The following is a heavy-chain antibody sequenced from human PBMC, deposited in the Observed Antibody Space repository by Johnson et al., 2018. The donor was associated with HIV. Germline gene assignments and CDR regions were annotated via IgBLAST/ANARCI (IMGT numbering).Heavy chain of an antibody. Sequence: EVQLVESGGGLVQPGGSLRLSCAASGFTFSSYWMSWVRQAPGKGLEWVANIKQDGSEKYYVDSVKGQFTISRDNAKNSLYLQMNSLRAEDTAVYYCASYGENYVAFDILGQGTMVTVSS. J-gene: IGHJ3*02. V-gene: IGHV3-7*05. CDR3: ASYGENYVAFDI. CDR2: IKQDGSEK. D-gene: IGHD1-7*01. CDR1: GFTFSSYW.